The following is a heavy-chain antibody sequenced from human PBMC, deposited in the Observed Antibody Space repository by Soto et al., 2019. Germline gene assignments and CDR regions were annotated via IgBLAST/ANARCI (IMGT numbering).Heavy chain of an antibody. Sequence: GGSLRLSCAASGFTFSSYGMHWVRQAPGKGLEWVAVISYDGSNKYYADSVKGRFTISRDNSKNTLYLQMNSLRAEDTAVYYCVKVLVGGDIVVVPAAMSRPTPFDYWGQGTLVTVSS. CDR1: GFTFSSYG. CDR3: VKVLVGGDIVVVPAAMSRPTPFDY. J-gene: IGHJ4*02. CDR2: ISYDGSNK. D-gene: IGHD2-2*01. V-gene: IGHV3-30*18.